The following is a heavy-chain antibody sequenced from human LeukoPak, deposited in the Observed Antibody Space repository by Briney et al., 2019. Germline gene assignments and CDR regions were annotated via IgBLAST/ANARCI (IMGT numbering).Heavy chain of an antibody. V-gene: IGHV1-2*02. J-gene: IGHJ4*02. CDR3: ARGVYGGNEVDY. Sequence: ASVKVSCKASGFTFTGYYMNWVRRAPGQGLEWMGWIIPNSGGSNYAEKFQGRVTMTRDTSISTAYMELSRLTSDDTAVYYCARGVYGGNEVDYWGQGTLVTVSS. D-gene: IGHD4-23*01. CDR1: GFTFTGYY. CDR2: IIPNSGGS.